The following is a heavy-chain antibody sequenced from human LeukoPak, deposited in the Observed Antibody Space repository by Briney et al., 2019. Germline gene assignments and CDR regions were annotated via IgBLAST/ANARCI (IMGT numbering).Heavy chain of an antibody. J-gene: IGHJ4*02. Sequence: GGSLRLSCAASGFTFSSYAMSWVRQAPGKGLEWVSAISGSGGSTYYADSVKGRFTISRDNSKNTLYLQMNSLGAEDTAVYYCAKDLTDFWSGYDYWGQGTLVTVSS. CDR2: ISGSGGST. CDR1: GFTFSSYA. D-gene: IGHD3-3*01. V-gene: IGHV3-23*01. CDR3: AKDLTDFWSGYDY.